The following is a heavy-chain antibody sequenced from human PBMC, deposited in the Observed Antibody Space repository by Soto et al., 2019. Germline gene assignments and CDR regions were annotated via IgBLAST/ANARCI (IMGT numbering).Heavy chain of an antibody. D-gene: IGHD3-9*01. J-gene: IGHJ4*02. CDR1: GGTFSSYA. Sequence: SVKVSCKASGGTFSSYAISWVRQAPGQGLERMGGIIPIFGTANYAQKFQGRVTITADESTSTAYMELSCMRSEDSAVFYFVAGSYYDILTGYVFDYWGQGTLVTVSS. CDR2: IIPIFGTA. CDR3: VAGSYYDILTGYVFDY. V-gene: IGHV1-69*13.